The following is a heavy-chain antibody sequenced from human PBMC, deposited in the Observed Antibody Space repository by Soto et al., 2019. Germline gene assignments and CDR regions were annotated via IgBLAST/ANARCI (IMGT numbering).Heavy chain of an antibody. CDR2: MNPNSGNT. J-gene: IGHJ6*03. CDR1: GYTFTSYD. Sequence: VSCKASGYTFTSYDINWVRQATGQGLEWMGWMNPNSGNTGYAQKFQGRVTMTRNTSISTAYMELSSLRSEDTAVYYCARSPPELRFLGRVSGYYYYYMDVWGKGTTVTVSS. CDR3: ARSPPELRFLGRVSGYYYYYMDV. V-gene: IGHV1-8*01. D-gene: IGHD4-17*01.